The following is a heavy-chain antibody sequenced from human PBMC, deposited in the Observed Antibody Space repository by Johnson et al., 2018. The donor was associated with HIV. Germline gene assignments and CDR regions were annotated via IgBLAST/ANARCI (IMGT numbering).Heavy chain of an antibody. V-gene: IGHV3-30-3*01. J-gene: IGHJ3*02. D-gene: IGHD6-6*01. CDR1: GLTFSDYY. Sequence: QVQLVESGGGLVKPGGSLRLSCAASGLTFSDYYMSWIRQAPGKGLEWVAVISYDGSNKYYADSVKGRFTISRDNSKNTLYLQMNSMRAEDTAVYYCARRARVGQLGDEAFDIWCQGTMVAVSS. CDR3: ARRARVGQLGDEAFDI. CDR2: ISYDGSNK.